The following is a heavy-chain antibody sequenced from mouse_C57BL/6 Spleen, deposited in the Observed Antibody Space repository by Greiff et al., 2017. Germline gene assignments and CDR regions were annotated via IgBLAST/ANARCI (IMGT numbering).Heavy chain of an antibody. Sequence: QVQLKQSGAELVRPGASVTLSCKASGYTFTDYEMHWVKQTPVHGLEWIGAIDPETGGTASNQKFKGKAILTADKSSSTAYMELRSLTSEDSAVYYCTGGATVRFAYWGQGTLVTVSA. V-gene: IGHV1-15*01. D-gene: IGHD1-1*01. J-gene: IGHJ3*01. CDR2: IDPETGGT. CDR3: TGGATVRFAY. CDR1: GYTFTDYE.